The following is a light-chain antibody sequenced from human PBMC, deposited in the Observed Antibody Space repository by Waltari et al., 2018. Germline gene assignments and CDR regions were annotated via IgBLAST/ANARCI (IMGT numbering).Light chain of an antibody. CDR3: QQRNSWPFT. V-gene: IGKV3-11*01. CDR2: DAS. CDR1: QSVRNY. J-gene: IGKJ4*01. Sequence: VLTPSPATLSLSRGGRATLSCRASQSVRNYLAWYQQKPGQAPRLLIYDASNRATGIPARFSGSGSGTDFTLTISSLEPEDFAVYYCQQRNSWPFTFGGGTKVEIK.